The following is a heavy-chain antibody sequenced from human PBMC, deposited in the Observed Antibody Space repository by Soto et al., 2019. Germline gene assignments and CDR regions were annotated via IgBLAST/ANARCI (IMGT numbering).Heavy chain of an antibody. CDR3: ARVGSTTPQYYSGLDV. CDR1: GYSFTSYW. Sequence: PGESLKISCKGSGYSFTSYWIGWVRQMPGKGLEWVGIIYPGDSDIRYSPSFQGQVTITVDKSISTAYLQWSSLKASDTAIYYCARVGSTTPQYYSGLDVWGQGTTVTVSS. D-gene: IGHD1-26*01. CDR2: IYPGDSDI. V-gene: IGHV5-51*01. J-gene: IGHJ6*02.